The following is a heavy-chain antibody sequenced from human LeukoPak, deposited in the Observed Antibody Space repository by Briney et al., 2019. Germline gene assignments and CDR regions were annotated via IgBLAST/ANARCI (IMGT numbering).Heavy chain of an antibody. D-gene: IGHD3-3*01. CDR3: ARGVEAILTYGTIDY. J-gene: IGHJ4*02. Sequence: GRSLRLSCAASGFTFSSYAMHWVRQAPGKGLEWVAVISYDGSNKSYADSVKGRFTISRDNSKNTLYLQMNSLRAEDTAVCYCARGVEAILTYGTIDYWGQGTLVTVSS. V-gene: IGHV3-30*04. CDR1: GFTFSSYA. CDR2: ISYDGSNK.